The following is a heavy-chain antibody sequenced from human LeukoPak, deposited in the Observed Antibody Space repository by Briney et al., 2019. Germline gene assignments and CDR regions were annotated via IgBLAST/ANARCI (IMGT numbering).Heavy chain of an antibody. V-gene: IGHV3-20*04. CDR2: ISWNGVTT. CDR3: AKGGFDHFYYYYYMDV. CDR1: RFSFDDYG. Sequence: GGSLRLSCAASRFSFDDYGVTWVRQSPGKGLEWISGISWNGVTTAYADSVKGRFTISRDNSKNTLYLQMNSLRAEDTAVYYCAKGGFDHFYYYYYMDVWGKGTTVTVSS. J-gene: IGHJ6*03.